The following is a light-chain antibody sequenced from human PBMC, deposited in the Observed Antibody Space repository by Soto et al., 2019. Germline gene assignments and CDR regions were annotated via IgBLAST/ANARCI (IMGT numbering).Light chain of an antibody. Sequence: EIVMTQSPATLSVTPGERATLSCRASQTVADSLVWYQQKPGQPPRPLIKGASTRATGIPATFSGSGSGTEFTLTISSLQSEDFAVYYCQQYYDWPLTFGGGTKVDIK. CDR1: QTVADS. J-gene: IGKJ4*01. CDR2: GAS. V-gene: IGKV3-15*01. CDR3: QQYYDWPLT.